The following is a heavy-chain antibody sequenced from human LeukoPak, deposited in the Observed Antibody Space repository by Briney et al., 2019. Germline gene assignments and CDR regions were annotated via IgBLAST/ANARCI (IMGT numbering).Heavy chain of an antibody. Sequence: GGSLRLSCAASGFTFSNAWMSWVRQAPGKGLEWVSGISGSGGSTYYADSVKGRFTISRDNSKNTLYLQMNSLRAEDTAVYYCAKRGDDSRGYDLDYWGQGTLASVSS. D-gene: IGHD3-22*01. V-gene: IGHV3-23*01. J-gene: IGHJ4*02. CDR2: ISGSGGST. CDR3: AKRGDDSRGYDLDY. CDR1: GFTFSNAW.